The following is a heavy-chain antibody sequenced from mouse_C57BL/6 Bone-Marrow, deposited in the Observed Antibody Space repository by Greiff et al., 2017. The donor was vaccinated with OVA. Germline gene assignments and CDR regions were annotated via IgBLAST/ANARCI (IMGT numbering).Heavy chain of an antibody. CDR1: GFTFSDYG. CDR2: ISSGSSTI. D-gene: IGHD2-5*01. V-gene: IGHV5-17*01. J-gene: IGHJ4*01. CDR3: ARYSKRGAMDY. Sequence: EVMLVESGGGLVKPGGSLKLSCAASGFTFSDYGMHWVRPAPEKGLEWVAYISSGSSTIYYADTVKGRFTISRDNAKNTLFLQMTSLRSDDTAMDYCARYSKRGAMDYWGQGTSVTVSA.